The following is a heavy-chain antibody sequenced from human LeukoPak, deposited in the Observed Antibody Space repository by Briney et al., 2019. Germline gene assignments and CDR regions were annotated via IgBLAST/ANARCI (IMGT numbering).Heavy chain of an antibody. CDR1: GGSISSSSYY. D-gene: IGHD3-10*01. CDR2: IYYSGSA. CDR3: ARLVRGVIPPYFDY. J-gene: IGHJ4*02. V-gene: IGHV4-39*07. Sequence: PSETLSLTCTVSGGSISSSSYYCGWIRQPPGKGLEWIGSIYYSGSAYYNPSLKSRVTMSVDTSKNQFSLRLSSVTAADTAVYYCARLVRGVIPPYFDYWRQGTLVIVSS.